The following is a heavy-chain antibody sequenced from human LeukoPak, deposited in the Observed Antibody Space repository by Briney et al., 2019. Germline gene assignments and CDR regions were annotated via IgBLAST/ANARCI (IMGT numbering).Heavy chain of an antibody. D-gene: IGHD1-26*01. CDR1: GGSISSGGYY. CDR3: ARQDSGSCLYFDY. CDR2: IYYSGST. V-gene: IGHV4-39*01. J-gene: IGHJ4*02. Sequence: PSETLSLTCTVSGGSISSGGYYWSWIRQPPGKGLEWIGSIYYSGSTYYNPSLKSRVTISVDTSKNQFSLKLSSVTAADTAVYYCARQDSGSCLYFDYWGQGTLVTVSS.